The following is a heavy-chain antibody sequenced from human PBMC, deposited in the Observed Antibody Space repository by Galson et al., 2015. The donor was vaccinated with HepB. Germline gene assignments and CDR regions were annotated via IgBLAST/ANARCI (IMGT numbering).Heavy chain of an antibody. J-gene: IGHJ4*02. CDR2: INPNSGVT. D-gene: IGHD6-13*01. CDR1: GYTFTGFY. V-gene: IGHV1-2*02. Sequence: SVKVSCKASGYTFTGFYIHWVRQAPGQGLEWMGWINPNSGVTNYAQKFQGSVTMTRDTSISTAYMELSRLTSDDTAVYYCARDLARITYSTNWYYFYWGQGTLVTVSS. CDR3: ARDLARITYSTNWYYFY.